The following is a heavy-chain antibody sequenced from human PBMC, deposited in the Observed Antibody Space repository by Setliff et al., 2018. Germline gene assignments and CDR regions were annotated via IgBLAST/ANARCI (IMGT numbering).Heavy chain of an antibody. CDR1: GFTFSSYS. D-gene: IGHD2-15*01. V-gene: IGHV3-48*01. Sequence: SLRLSCAASGFTFSSYSMNWVRQAPGKGLEWVSYISSSSSTIYYADSGXXRFTISRDNAKNSLYLQMNSLRAEDTAVYYCARDLVKDIVVVVWYFDLWGRGTPVTVSS. J-gene: IGHJ2*01. CDR2: ISSSSSTI. CDR3: ARDLVKDIVVVVWYFDL.